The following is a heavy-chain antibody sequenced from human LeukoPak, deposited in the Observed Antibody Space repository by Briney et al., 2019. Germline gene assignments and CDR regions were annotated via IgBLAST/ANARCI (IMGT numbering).Heavy chain of an antibody. CDR2: ISSSGSTI. CDR3: AELGITMIGGV. D-gene: IGHD3-10*02. CDR1: GFSFSTYG. J-gene: IGHJ6*04. Sequence: GGTLRLSCVGSGFSFSTYGMTWVRQAPGKGLEWVSYISSSGSTIYYADSVKGRFTISRDNAKNSLYLQMNSLRAEDTAVYYCAELGITMIGGVWGKGTTVTISS. V-gene: IGHV3-48*04.